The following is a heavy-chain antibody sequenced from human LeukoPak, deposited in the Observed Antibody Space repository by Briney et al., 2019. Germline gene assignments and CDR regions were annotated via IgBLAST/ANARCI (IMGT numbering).Heavy chain of an antibody. Sequence: ASVKVSCKASGYTFTTYAIHWVRQAPGQGLEWMGWINAGNGNTKYSQKFQGRVTITRDTSATTAYMELSSLRSEDTAVYYCARVRNYDFWSGYNYYYYGMDVWGQGTTVTVSS. CDR2: INAGNGNT. V-gene: IGHV1-3*01. CDR3: ARVRNYDFWSGYNYYYYGMDV. CDR1: GYTFTTYA. J-gene: IGHJ6*02. D-gene: IGHD3-3*01.